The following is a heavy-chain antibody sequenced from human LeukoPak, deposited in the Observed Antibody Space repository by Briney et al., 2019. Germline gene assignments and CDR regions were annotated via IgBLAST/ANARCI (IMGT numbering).Heavy chain of an antibody. J-gene: IGHJ4*02. Sequence: SETLSLTCTVSGGSISSGGYYWSWIRQHPGKGLEWIGYIYYSGSTYYNPSLKSRATISVDTSKNQFSLKLSSVTAADTAVYYCARWYYYDSSGYYPFDYWGQGTLVTVSS. CDR2: IYYSGST. V-gene: IGHV4-31*03. CDR1: GGSISSGGYY. CDR3: ARWYYYDSSGYYPFDY. D-gene: IGHD3-22*01.